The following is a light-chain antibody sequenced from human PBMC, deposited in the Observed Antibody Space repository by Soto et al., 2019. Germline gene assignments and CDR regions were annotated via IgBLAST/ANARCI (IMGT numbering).Light chain of an antibody. J-gene: IGKJ2*01. V-gene: IGKV3-20*01. CDR3: QQYGGSSLYT. Sequence: EIVLTQSPGTLSLSPGERATLSCRASQSVSSSYLGWYQQKPGQAPRLLIYGASSRATGIPDRFSGSGSGTDFTPTISRRDPADFAVYYCQQYGGSSLYTFGQGTKLEIK. CDR2: GAS. CDR1: QSVSSSY.